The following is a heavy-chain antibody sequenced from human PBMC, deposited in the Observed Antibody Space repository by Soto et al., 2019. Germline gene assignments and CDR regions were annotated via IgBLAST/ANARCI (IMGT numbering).Heavy chain of an antibody. CDR1: GFTFSSYS. V-gene: IGHV3-21*01. Sequence: PGGSLRLSCAASGFTFSSYSMDWVRQAPGKGLEWVSSISSSSSYIYYADSVKGRFTISRDNAKNSLYLQMNSLRAEDTAVYYCARETDIAARPKGLYGMDVWGQGTTVTVSS. D-gene: IGHD6-6*01. J-gene: IGHJ6*02. CDR3: ARETDIAARPKGLYGMDV. CDR2: ISSSSSYI.